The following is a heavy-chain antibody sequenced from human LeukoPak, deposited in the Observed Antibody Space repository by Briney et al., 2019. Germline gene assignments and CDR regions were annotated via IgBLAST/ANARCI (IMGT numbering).Heavy chain of an antibody. CDR2: ISSSGCKT. D-gene: IGHD5-12*01. Sequence: GGSLRLSCTVSGFNSKNYEMKWVRQAPGKGLEWIAYISSSGCKTKYADSVKGRFTMSRDNAKHAVYMEMNSLRVEDTAVYHCARDRGWDGYGYAFLDYWGHGTLVTVSS. CDR1: GFNSKNYE. V-gene: IGHV3-48*03. CDR3: ARDRGWDGYGYAFLDY. J-gene: IGHJ4*01.